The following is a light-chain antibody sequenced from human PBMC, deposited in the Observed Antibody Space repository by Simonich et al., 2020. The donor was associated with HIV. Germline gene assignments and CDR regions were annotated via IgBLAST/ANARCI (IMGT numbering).Light chain of an antibody. CDR1: QSFLYSSNNNNY. V-gene: IGKV4-1*01. Sequence: DIVMTQSPDSLAVSLGERATINCKSSQSFLYSSNNNNYLAWYQQKPGQPPKLLIYWASTRESGVPDRFSGSGSGTDFTLTISSLQAEDVAVYYCQQYYSTPRTFGQGTKVEIK. CDR3: QQYYSTPRT. J-gene: IGKJ1*01. CDR2: WAS.